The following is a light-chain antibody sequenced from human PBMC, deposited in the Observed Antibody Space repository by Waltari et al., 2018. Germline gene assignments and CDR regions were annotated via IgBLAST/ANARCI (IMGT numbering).Light chain of an antibody. CDR2: DTS. CDR1: QSVSSNY. V-gene: IGKV3-20*01. CDR3: QQYGNSPPTT. Sequence: EIVLTQSPGTLSLSPGERATLSCTTSQSVSSNYLAWYLQKPGQAPRLLIYDTSKRASGIPDRFSGNGSGTDVALTISRLEPEDFALYYCQQYGNSPPTTFGGGTKVEIK. J-gene: IGKJ4*01.